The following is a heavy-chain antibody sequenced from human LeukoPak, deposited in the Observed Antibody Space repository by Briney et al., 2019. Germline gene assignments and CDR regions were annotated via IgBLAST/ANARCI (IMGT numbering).Heavy chain of an antibody. D-gene: IGHD5-18*01. V-gene: IGHV1-69*13. CDR3: VRDNTGGNPSFPPFDP. Sequence: SAVNVSCMWSEATFRSVGIGCGPRASGQRLKWLGWILPGFASVHYAPKFQGRATFTADESTSPAYMDLSSLRSDDTAVYFCVRDNTGGNPSFPPFDPWGQGTLVTVS. CDR2: ILPGFASV. J-gene: IGHJ5*02. CDR1: EATFRSVG.